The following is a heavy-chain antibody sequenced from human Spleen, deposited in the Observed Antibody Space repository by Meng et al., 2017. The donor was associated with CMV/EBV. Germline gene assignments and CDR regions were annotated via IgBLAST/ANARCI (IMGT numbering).Heavy chain of an antibody. CDR1: GYTFTSYG. D-gene: IGHD6-13*01. CDR2: ISAYNGNT. CDR3: ARDQQLIPAEYFQH. Sequence: QVQLVQSGAEVKKPGASVKVSCKASGYTFTSYGMSWLRQAPGQGLKWMGWISAYNGNTSYAQKVQGRVTMTTDASMNTAYLELRSLRSDDTAVYYCARDQQLIPAEYFQHWGPGTLVTVSS. V-gene: IGHV1-18*01. J-gene: IGHJ1*01.